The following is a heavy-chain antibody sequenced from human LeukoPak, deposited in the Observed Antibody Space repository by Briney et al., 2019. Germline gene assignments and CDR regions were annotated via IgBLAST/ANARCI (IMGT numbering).Heavy chain of an antibody. V-gene: IGHV1-18*01. CDR2: ISAYNGNT. CDR1: GYTFTSYG. Sequence: ASVKVSCKASGYTFTSYGISWVRQAPGQGLEWMGWISAYNGNTNYAQKLQGRVTMTTDTSTSTAYMELRSLRSDDTAVYYCARDKYLEQWLVRGAFDIWGQGTVVTVSS. J-gene: IGHJ3*02. D-gene: IGHD6-19*01. CDR3: ARDKYLEQWLVRGAFDI.